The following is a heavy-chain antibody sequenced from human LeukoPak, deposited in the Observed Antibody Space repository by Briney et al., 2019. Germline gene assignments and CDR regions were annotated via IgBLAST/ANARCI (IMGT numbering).Heavy chain of an antibody. D-gene: IGHD3-10*01. CDR1: GFTFSSYG. Sequence: PGGSLRLSCAASGFTFSSYGMHWVRQAPGKGLEWVAVISYDGSNKYYADSVKGRFTISRDNSKNTLYLQMNSLRAEDTAVYYCAKVFVPMVRDHYYGMDVWGQGTTVTVSS. V-gene: IGHV3-30*18. CDR2: ISYDGSNK. J-gene: IGHJ6*02. CDR3: AKVFVPMVRDHYYGMDV.